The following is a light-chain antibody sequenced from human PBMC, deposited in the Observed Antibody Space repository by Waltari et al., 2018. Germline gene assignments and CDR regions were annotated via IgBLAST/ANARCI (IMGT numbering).Light chain of an antibody. Sequence: EIVLTQSPGTLSLSPGERATLSCRASQSVSSSYLAWYQQKHGQAPRLLIYGASSRATGIPDRFSGSGSGTDLTLTISRLEPEDFAVYYCQQYGSSPLTFGGGTKVEIK. CDR3: QQYGSSPLT. V-gene: IGKV3-20*01. CDR1: QSVSSSY. CDR2: GAS. J-gene: IGKJ4*01.